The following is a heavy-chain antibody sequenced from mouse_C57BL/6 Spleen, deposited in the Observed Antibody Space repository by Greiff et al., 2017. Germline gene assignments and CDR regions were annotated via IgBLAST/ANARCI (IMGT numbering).Heavy chain of an antibody. CDR3: ARGIYYDYDGGYAD. CDR1: GYTFTSYW. CDR2: IDPNRGGT. D-gene: IGHD2-4*01. J-gene: IGHJ3*01. Sequence: QVQLQQPGAELVKPGASVKLSCKASGYTFTSYWMHWVKQRPGRGLEWIGRIDPNRGGTKYNEKFKSKATLTVDKPSSTAYMQLSSLTSEDSAVYYCARGIYYDYDGGYADWGQVALVTVSA. V-gene: IGHV1-72*01.